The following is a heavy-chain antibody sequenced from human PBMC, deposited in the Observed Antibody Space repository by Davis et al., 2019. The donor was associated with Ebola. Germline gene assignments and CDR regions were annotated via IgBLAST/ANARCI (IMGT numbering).Heavy chain of an antibody. CDR1: GGSISSSNW. CDR3: ARTRVPAADDAFDI. Sequence: SETLSLTCAVSGGSISSSNWWSWVRQPPGKGLEWIGSIYYSGSTYYNPSLKSRVTISVDTSKNQFSLKLSSVTAADTAVYYCARTRVPAADDAFDIWGQGTMVTVSS. J-gene: IGHJ3*02. CDR2: IYYSGST. D-gene: IGHD2-2*01. V-gene: IGHV4-39*01.